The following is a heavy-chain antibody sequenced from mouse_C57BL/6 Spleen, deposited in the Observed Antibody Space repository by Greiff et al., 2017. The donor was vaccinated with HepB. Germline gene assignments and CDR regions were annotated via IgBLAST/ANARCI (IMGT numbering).Heavy chain of an antibody. Sequence: VQLQQSGAELVRPGASVKLSCTASGFNIKDDYMHWVKQRPEQGLEWIGWIDPENGDTEYASKFQGKATITADTSSNTAYLQLSSLTSEDTAVYYCTTTGGLYAMDYWGQGTSVTVSS. J-gene: IGHJ4*01. V-gene: IGHV14-4*01. CDR3: TTTGGLYAMDY. CDR2: IDPENGDT. CDR1: GFNIKDDY.